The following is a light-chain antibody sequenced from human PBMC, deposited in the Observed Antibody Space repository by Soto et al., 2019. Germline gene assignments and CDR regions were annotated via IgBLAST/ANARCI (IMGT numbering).Light chain of an antibody. J-gene: IGLJ2*01. CDR1: SSDVVTYKY. Sequence: QSVLTQPASVSGSPGQSIAISCTGTSSDVVTYKYVSWYQQHPCKAPKLMIYEVSIRPSGVSDRFSGSKSGNTASLTISGLRPEDEAYYYCCSYAGSTTRVVFGGGTKLTVL. CDR3: CSYAGSTTRVV. CDR2: EVS. V-gene: IGLV2-14*01.